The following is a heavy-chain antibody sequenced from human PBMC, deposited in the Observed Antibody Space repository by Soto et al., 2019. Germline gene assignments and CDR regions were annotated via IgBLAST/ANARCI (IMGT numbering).Heavy chain of an antibody. CDR1: GYTFACYA. CDR3: ATNYGSGYRAFDF. V-gene: IGHV1-69*04. D-gene: IGHD3-10*01. CDR2: INPILSMS. Sequence: GASVKVSCKASGYTFACYAISWMRQAPGLGLEWLGRINPILSMSNYAQYFQGRVTITADKSTSTAYMELSSLRSEDTAMYYCATNYGSGYRAFDFWGQGALVTV. J-gene: IGHJ4*02.